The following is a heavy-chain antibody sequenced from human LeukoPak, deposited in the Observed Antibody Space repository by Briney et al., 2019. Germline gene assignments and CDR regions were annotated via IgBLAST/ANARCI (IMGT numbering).Heavy chain of an antibody. Sequence: SETLSLTCAVYGGSFSGYYWSWIRQSPGKGLEWIGYIYYSGTTNYNPSLKSRVTISLGMSSNQLSLRLDSVTAADTAVYYCARAASLDYWGQGILVTVSS. V-gene: IGHV4-59*01. J-gene: IGHJ4*02. D-gene: IGHD2-2*01. CDR1: GGSFSGYY. CDR2: IYYSGTT. CDR3: ARAASLDY.